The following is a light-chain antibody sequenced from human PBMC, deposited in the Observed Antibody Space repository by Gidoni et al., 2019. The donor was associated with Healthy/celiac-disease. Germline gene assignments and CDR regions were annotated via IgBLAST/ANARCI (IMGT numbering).Light chain of an antibody. CDR2: GNS. V-gene: IGLV1-40*01. CDR3: QSYDSSLSGSVV. J-gene: IGLJ2*01. CDR1: SSNIGAGYD. Sequence: QSVLTQPPSVSVAPGQRVTISCTGSSSNIGAGYDVHWYQQLPGKAPKLLIYGNSNRPSGVPDRFSGSKSGTSASLAITGLQAEDEADYYCQSYDSSLSGSVVFGGGTKLTVL.